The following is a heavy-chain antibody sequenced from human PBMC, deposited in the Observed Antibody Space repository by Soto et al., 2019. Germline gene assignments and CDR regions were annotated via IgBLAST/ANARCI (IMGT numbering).Heavy chain of an antibody. D-gene: IGHD1-1*01. CDR1: GFTFSAYG. V-gene: IGHV3-48*01. Sequence: EVQLVESGGGLVQPGGSLRLSCAASGFTFSAYGMNWVRQAPGKGLEWVSFIDTGATYRRYADSVKGRFTISRDNAQNCLYLQMDGLRAEDSAVDFGARDPGGIHDFDHGGQGTLVTVSA. CDR3: ARDPGGIHDFDH. CDR2: IDTGATYR. J-gene: IGHJ4*02.